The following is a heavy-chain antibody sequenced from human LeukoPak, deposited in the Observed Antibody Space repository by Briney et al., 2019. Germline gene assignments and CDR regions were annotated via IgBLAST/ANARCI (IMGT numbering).Heavy chain of an antibody. CDR1: GCTFSSYA. J-gene: IGHJ4*02. CDR2: IIPIFGTA. D-gene: IGHD3-10*01. CDR3: ARGGYYGSGSYLPTVGSFDY. V-gene: IGHV1-69*05. Sequence: ASVKVSCKASGCTFSSYAISWVRQAPGQGLEWMGWIIPIFGTANYAQKFQGRVTITTDESTSTAYMELSSLRSEDTAVYYCARGGYYGSGSYLPTVGSFDYWGQRSLVTVSS.